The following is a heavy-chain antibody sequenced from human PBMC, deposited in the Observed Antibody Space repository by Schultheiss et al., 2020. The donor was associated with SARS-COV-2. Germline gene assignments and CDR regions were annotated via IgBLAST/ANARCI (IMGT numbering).Heavy chain of an antibody. CDR3: ASGRSRSIAAAGRFDY. CDR1: GGSISSYY. CDR2: INHSGST. D-gene: IGHD6-13*01. J-gene: IGHJ4*02. V-gene: IGHV4-59*08. Sequence: SETLSLTCTVSGGSISSYYWSWIRQPPGKGLEWIGEINHSGSTNYNPSLKSRVTISVDTSKNQFSLKLSSVTAADTAVYYCASGRSRSIAAAGRFDYWGQGTLVTVSS.